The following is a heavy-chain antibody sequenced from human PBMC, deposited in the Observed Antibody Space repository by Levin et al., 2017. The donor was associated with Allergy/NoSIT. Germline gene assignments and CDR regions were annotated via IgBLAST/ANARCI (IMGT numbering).Heavy chain of an antibody. J-gene: IGHJ5*02. V-gene: IGHV1-18*01. CDR2: ISAYNGNT. Sequence: PGGSLRLSCKASGYTFTSYGISWVRQAPGQGLEWMGWISAYNGNTNYAQKLQGRVTMTTDTSTSTAYMELRSLRSDDTAVYYCAREGVGATGWPWFDPWGQGTLVTVSS. D-gene: IGHD1-26*01. CDR3: AREGVGATGWPWFDP. CDR1: GYTFTSYG.